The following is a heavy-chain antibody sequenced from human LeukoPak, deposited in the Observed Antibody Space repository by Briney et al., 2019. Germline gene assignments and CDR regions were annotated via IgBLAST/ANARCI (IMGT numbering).Heavy chain of an antibody. Sequence: SVKVSCKASGYTFTGYYMHWVRQAPGQGLEWMGGIIPIFGTANYAQKFQGRVTITADESTSTAYMELSSLRSEDTAVYYCARDSGVLIAAAGSFDYWGQGTLVTVSS. CDR2: IIPIFGTA. CDR1: GYTFTGYY. D-gene: IGHD6-13*01. V-gene: IGHV1-69*13. CDR3: ARDSGVLIAAAGSFDY. J-gene: IGHJ4*02.